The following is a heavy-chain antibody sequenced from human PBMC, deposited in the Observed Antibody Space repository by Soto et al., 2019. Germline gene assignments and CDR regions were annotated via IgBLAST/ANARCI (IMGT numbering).Heavy chain of an antibody. Sequence: PSETLSLTCTVSGGSISSYYWSWIRQPPGKGLEWIGYIYYSGSTNYNPSLKSRVTISVDTSKNQLSLKLSSVTAADTAVYYCARVRSIAAPGYYYYGMDVWGQGTTVTVSS. CDR1: GGSISSYY. J-gene: IGHJ6*02. D-gene: IGHD6-6*01. CDR2: IYYSGST. V-gene: IGHV4-59*01. CDR3: ARVRSIAAPGYYYYGMDV.